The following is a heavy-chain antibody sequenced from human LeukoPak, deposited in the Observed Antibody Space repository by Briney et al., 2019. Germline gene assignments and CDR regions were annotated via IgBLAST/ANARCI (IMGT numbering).Heavy chain of an antibody. Sequence: GGSLRLSCAASGFTFSSYAMSWVRQAPGKGLEWVSAISGSGGSTYYADSVKGRFTISRDNSKNTLYLQMNSLRAEDTAVYYCAKGPIYDYVWGPYFDYWGQGSLVTVSS. CDR3: AKGPIYDYVWGPYFDY. J-gene: IGHJ4*02. CDR1: GFTFSSYA. V-gene: IGHV3-23*01. D-gene: IGHD3-16*01. CDR2: ISGSGGST.